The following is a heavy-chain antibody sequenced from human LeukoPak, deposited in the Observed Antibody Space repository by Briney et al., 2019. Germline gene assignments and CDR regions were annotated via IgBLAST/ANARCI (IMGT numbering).Heavy chain of an antibody. Sequence: SETLSLTCTVSGYSISSGYYWGWIRQPPGKGLEWIGNIYHSGTTYYNPSLKSRISISVDTSKNQFSLKLSSVTAADTAVYYCARDGIYGDYVFVYWGQGALVTVSS. J-gene: IGHJ4*02. CDR1: GYSISSGYY. CDR3: ARDGIYGDYVFVY. V-gene: IGHV4-38-2*02. D-gene: IGHD4-17*01. CDR2: IYHSGTT.